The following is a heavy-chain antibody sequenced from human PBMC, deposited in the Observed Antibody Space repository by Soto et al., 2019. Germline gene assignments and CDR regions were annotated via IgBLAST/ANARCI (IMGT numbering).Heavy chain of an antibody. CDR3: ARRGGSSSWSGRLSYYYDYRDV. CDR2: INHSGST. J-gene: IGHJ6*03. V-gene: IGHV4-34*01. D-gene: IGHD6-13*01. CDR1: GGSFSGYY. Sequence: QVQLQQWGAGLLKPSETLSLTCAVYGGSFSGYYWSWIRQPPGKGLEWIGEINHSGSTNYNPSLKSRVTISVDTSKNQFSLKLSSVTAADTAVYYCARRGGSSSWSGRLSYYYDYRDVWGKGTTVTVSS.